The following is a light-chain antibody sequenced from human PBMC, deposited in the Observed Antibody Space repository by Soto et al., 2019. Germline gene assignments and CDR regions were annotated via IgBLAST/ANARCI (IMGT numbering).Light chain of an antibody. Sequence: EIVMTQSPATLSVSQWEIATLSCRASQSVSSNLAWYQQKPGQAPRLLIYGASSRATGIPDRFSGSGSGTEFTLSISSLQSEDFAVYYCQQYNSWPPITFGQGTRLEIK. J-gene: IGKJ5*01. V-gene: IGKV3D-15*01. CDR2: GAS. CDR1: QSVSSN. CDR3: QQYNSWPPIT.